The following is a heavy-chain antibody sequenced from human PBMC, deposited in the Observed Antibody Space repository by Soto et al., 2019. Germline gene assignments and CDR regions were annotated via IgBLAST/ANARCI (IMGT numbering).Heavy chain of an antibody. J-gene: IGHJ4*02. CDR2: ISGSGGST. D-gene: IGHD3-3*01. V-gene: IGHV3-23*01. Sequence: PGGSLRLSCAASGFTFSSYAMSWVRQAPGKGLEWVSAISGSGGSTYYADSVKGRFTISRDNSKNTLYLQMNSLRAEDTAVYYCERQDYDFWSGYYSDYWGQGNLVTVSS. CDR1: GFTFSSYA. CDR3: ERQDYDFWSGYYSDY.